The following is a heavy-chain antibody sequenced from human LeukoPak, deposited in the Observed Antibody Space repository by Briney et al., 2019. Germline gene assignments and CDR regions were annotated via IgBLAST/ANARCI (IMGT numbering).Heavy chain of an antibody. V-gene: IGHV3-66*01. CDR1: GFTVSSNY. J-gene: IGHJ4*02. D-gene: IGHD1-26*01. Sequence: GGSLRLSCAASGFTVSSNYMNWVRQAPGEGLEWVSVLYSAGNTYYADSVKGRFTISRDNAKNSLYLQMNSLRAEDTAVYYCARELLTVPLGYWGQGTLVTVSS. CDR3: ARELLTVPLGY. CDR2: LYSAGNT.